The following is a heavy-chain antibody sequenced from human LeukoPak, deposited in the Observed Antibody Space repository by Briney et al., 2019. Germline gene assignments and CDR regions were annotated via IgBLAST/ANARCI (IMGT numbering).Heavy chain of an antibody. D-gene: IGHD6-19*01. CDR3: ASGKDSSGWYAFDI. V-gene: IGHV3-30-3*01. J-gene: IGHJ3*02. Sequence: GGSLRLSCAASGFTFSSYAMNWVRQAPGKGLEWVAVMSYDGSAKYYADSLKGRFTISRDNSKNTLYLQMNSLRAEDTAVYYCASGKDSSGWYAFDIWGQGTMVTVSS. CDR1: GFTFSSYA. CDR2: MSYDGSAK.